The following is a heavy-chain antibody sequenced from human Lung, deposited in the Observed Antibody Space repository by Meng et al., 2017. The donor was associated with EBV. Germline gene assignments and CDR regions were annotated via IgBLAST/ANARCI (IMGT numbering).Heavy chain of an antibody. D-gene: IGHD3-16*01. J-gene: IGHJ4*02. Sequence: QVRLVQSGAEVKKPGASVKFSCKASGYTFTNYYMHWVRQAPGQGLEWMGIINTSVGYTSHAQKFQGRVTMTRDTSTSTVHMEVSSLRSADTAVYYCARASRVLGGFDYWGQGTLVTVSS. CDR3: ARASRVLGGFDY. V-gene: IGHV1-46*01. CDR2: INTSVGYT. CDR1: GYTFTNYY.